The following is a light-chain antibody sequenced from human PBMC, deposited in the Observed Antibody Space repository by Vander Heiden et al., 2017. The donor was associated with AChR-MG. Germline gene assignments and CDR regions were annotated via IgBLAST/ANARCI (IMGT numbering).Light chain of an antibody. Sequence: QSALTQPAPASASPGQPITISCTGSSSDIGGYNYVSWYQQHPGKAPKIMIYDVSERPSGVSNRFSGSKSGNTASLTISGLQAEDEADYYCASYTTSNSLGVFGGGTKLTVL. CDR1: SSDIGGYNY. CDR3: ASYTTSNSLGV. CDR2: DVS. J-gene: IGLJ3*02. V-gene: IGLV2-14*01.